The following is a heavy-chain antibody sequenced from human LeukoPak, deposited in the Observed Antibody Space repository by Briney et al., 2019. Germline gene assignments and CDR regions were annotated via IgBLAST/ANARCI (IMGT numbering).Heavy chain of an antibody. CDR1: GFTFSSYS. Sequence: PGGSLRLSCAASGFTFSSYSMNWVRQAPGKGLEWVSSISSSSSYIYYADSVKGRFTISRDNAKNSLYLQMNSLRAEDTAVYYCARDLYCSSTSCYNHDAFDIWGQGTMVTVSS. CDR2: ISSSSSYI. V-gene: IGHV3-21*01. CDR3: ARDLYCSSTSCYNHDAFDI. J-gene: IGHJ3*02. D-gene: IGHD2-2*02.